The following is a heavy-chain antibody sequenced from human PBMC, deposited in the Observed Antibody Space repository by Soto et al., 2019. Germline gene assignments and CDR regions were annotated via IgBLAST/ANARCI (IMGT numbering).Heavy chain of an antibody. V-gene: IGHV3-23*01. CDR1: GFTFSSYA. J-gene: IGHJ6*03. D-gene: IGHD4-17*01. CDR2: ISGSGGST. CDR3: AKVHDYGDYYYYYYYMDV. Sequence: GGSLRLSCAASGFTFSSYAMSWVRQAPGKGLEWVSAISGSGGSTYYADSVKGRFTISRDNSKNTLYLQMSSLRAEDTAVYYCAKVHDYGDYYYYYYYMDVWGKGTTVTVSS.